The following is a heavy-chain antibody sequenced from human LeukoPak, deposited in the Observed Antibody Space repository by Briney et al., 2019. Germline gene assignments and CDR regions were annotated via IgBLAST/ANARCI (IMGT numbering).Heavy chain of an antibody. D-gene: IGHD5/OR15-5a*01. J-gene: IGHJ4*02. CDR2: TFYRSNWYS. Sequence: SQTLSLTCAISGDSVSSNSAAWNWIRRSPSRGLEWLGKTFYRSNWYSDYAVSVKGRITINPDTSKNHFSLQLNSVTPEDTAVYYCAREILGSVSTPFDYWGQGTLVTVSS. CDR3: AREILGSVSTPFDY. V-gene: IGHV6-1*01. CDR1: GDSVSSNSAA.